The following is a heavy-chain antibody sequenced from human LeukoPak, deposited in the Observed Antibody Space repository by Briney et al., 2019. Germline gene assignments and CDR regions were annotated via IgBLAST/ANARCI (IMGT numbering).Heavy chain of an antibody. V-gene: IGHV3-33*01. CDR2: IWYDGSNK. Sequence: PGGSLRLSCAASGFTFSSYGMHWVRQAPGKGLEWVAVIWYDGSNKYYADSVKGRFTISRDNSKNTLYLQMNSLRAEDTAVYYCARDGDYEGYYYGMDVWGQGTTVTVSS. CDR1: GFTFSSYG. CDR3: ARDGDYEGYYYGMDV. J-gene: IGHJ6*02. D-gene: IGHD4-17*01.